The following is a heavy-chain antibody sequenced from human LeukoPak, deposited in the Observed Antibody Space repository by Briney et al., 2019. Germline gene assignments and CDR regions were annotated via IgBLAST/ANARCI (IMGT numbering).Heavy chain of an antibody. Sequence: GGSLRLSCAASGFTFSSYAMSWVRQAPGKGLEWVSAISGSGGSTYYADSVKGRFTISRDNPKNTLYLQMNSLRAEDTAVYYCAKGLSRRGYSYGSVDYWGQGTLVTVSS. CDR1: GFTFSSYA. V-gene: IGHV3-23*01. D-gene: IGHD5-18*01. CDR2: ISGSGGST. J-gene: IGHJ4*02. CDR3: AKGLSRRGYSYGSVDY.